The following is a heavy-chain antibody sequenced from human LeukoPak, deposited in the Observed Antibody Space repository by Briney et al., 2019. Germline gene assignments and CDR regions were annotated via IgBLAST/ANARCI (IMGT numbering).Heavy chain of an antibody. CDR3: ARSYDFWSGYYGY. Sequence: SETLSLTCAVYGGSFSGYYWSWIRQPPGKGLERIGEINHSGSTNYNPSLKSRVTISVDTSKNQFSLKLSSVTAADTAVYYCARSYDFWSGYYGYWGQGTLVTVSS. CDR2: INHSGST. J-gene: IGHJ4*02. V-gene: IGHV4-34*01. CDR1: GGSFSGYY. D-gene: IGHD3-3*01.